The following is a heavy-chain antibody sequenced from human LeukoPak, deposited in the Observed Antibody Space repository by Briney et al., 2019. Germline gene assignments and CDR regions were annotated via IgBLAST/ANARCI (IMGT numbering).Heavy chain of an antibody. CDR2: IRSKADGGTT. V-gene: IGHV3-49*04. Sequence: GGSLRLSCTTSGVTFGDHAMSWVRHAPGEGLEWGGSIRSKADGGTTEYAASVKGRFTISRDDSKSIAYLQMNSLKAEDTGLYYCARGPILLWIHNGMDVWGQGTTVTVSS. CDR1: GVTFGDHA. CDR3: ARGPILLWIHNGMDV. J-gene: IGHJ6*02. D-gene: IGHD5-18*01.